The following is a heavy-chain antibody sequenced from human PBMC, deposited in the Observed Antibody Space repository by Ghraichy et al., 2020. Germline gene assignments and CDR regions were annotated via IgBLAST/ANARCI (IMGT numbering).Heavy chain of an antibody. CDR2: MNPNSGNT. CDR3: ARDPRGCSSTSCYARVDGMDV. D-gene: IGHD2-2*01. J-gene: IGHJ6*02. CDR1: GYTFTSYD. V-gene: IGHV1-8*01. Sequence: ASVKVSCKASGYTFTSYDINWVRQATGQGLEWMGWMNPNSGNTGYAQKFQGRVTMTRNTSISTAYMELSSLRSEDTAVYYCARDPRGCSSTSCYARVDGMDVWGQGTTVTVSS.